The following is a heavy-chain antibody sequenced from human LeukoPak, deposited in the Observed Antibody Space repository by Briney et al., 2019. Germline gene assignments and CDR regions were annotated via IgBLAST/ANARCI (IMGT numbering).Heavy chain of an antibody. CDR3: ARDYPGGSYYYYYMDV. V-gene: IGHV4-59*01. CDR2: IYYSGST. CDR1: GGSISSYY. D-gene: IGHD1-26*01. J-gene: IGHJ6*03. Sequence: PSQTLSLTCTVSGGSISSYYWSWTRQPPGKGLEWVGYIYYSGSTNYNPSLKSRVTISVDTSKNQFSLKLSSVTAADTAVYYRARDYPGGSYYYYYMDVWGKGTTVTVSS.